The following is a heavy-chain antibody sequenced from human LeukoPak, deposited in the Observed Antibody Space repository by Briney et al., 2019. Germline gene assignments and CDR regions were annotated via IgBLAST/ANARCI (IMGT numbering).Heavy chain of an antibody. J-gene: IGHJ4*02. Sequence: GGSLRLSCAASGFTFSTYWMSWVRQAPGKGLEWVANIKLDGSEKNYVDSVKGRFTISRDNTKNSLYLQMNSLRAEDTAVFYCARDQYDTWSRRGNFDSWGQGTLVIVSS. CDR3: ARDQYDTWSRRGNFDS. CDR2: IKLDGSEK. D-gene: IGHD3-3*01. V-gene: IGHV3-7*03. CDR1: GFTFSTYW.